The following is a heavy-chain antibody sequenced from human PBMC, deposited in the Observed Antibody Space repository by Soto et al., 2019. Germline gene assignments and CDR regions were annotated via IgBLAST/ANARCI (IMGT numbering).Heavy chain of an antibody. CDR1: GYTFTGYY. J-gene: IGHJ6*02. CDR3: ARERVVVVPAARHYYYYGMDV. CDR2: INPNSGGT. Sequence: ASVKVSCKASGYTFTGYYMHWVRQAPGQGLEWMGWINPNSGGTNYAQKFQGWVTMTRDTSISTAYMELSRLRSDDTAVYYCARERVVVVPAARHYYYYGMDVWGQGTTVTVSS. D-gene: IGHD2-2*01. V-gene: IGHV1-2*04.